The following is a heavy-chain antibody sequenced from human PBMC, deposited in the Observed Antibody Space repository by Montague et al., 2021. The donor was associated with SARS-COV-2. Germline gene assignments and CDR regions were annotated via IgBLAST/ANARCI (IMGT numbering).Heavy chain of an antibody. CDR2: TYYRSKWYV. CDR3: ARSKLLGSGYSSGWYGPGWFDP. V-gene: IGHV6-1*01. J-gene: IGHJ5*02. Sequence: CAISGDSVSSNSGAWNWIRLSPSRGLEWLGRTYYRSKWYVDYAGSVRSRITINPDTSKNQFSLQMSSVTPDDTAVYYCARSKLLGSGYSSGWYGPGWFDPWGQGTPVTVSS. CDR1: GDSVSSNSGA. D-gene: IGHD6-19*01.